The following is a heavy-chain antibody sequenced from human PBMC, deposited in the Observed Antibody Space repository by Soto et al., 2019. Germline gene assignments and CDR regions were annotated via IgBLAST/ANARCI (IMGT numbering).Heavy chain of an antibody. Sequence: SETLSLTCTVSGGSISSGGYYWSWIRQPPGKGLEWIGEINHSGSTNYNPSLKSRVTISVDTSKNQFSLKLSSVTAADTAVYYCEYSSSASHYYYYMDVWGKGTTVTVSS. CDR3: EYSSSASHYYYYMDV. CDR2: INHSGST. J-gene: IGHJ6*03. CDR1: GGSISSGGYY. V-gene: IGHV4-39*07. D-gene: IGHD6-6*01.